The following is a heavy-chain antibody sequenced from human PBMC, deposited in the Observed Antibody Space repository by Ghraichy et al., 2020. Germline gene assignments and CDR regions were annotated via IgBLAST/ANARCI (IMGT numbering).Heavy chain of an antibody. CDR3: AKEDQTLVTGFFFDS. Sequence: GGSLRLSCTASGFTFMSYGMKWVRQTPGKGLEWVAVISYDGRTVSYADSVKGRFSVSRDNSENTVHLQMHSLRRDDTAVYFCAKEDQTLVTGFFFDSWGPRIPVTVAS. CDR2: ISYDGRTV. J-gene: IGHJ4*02. CDR1: GFTFMSYG. V-gene: IGHV3-30*18.